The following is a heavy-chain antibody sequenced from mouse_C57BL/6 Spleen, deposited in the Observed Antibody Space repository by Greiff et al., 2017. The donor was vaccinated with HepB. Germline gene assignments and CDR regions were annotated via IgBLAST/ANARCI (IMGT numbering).Heavy chain of an antibody. CDR3: ARGKLSMDY. CDR1: GFTFSSYA. V-gene: IGHV5-4*01. J-gene: IGHJ4*01. Sequence: EVHLVESGGGLVKPGGSLKLSCAASGFTFSSYAMSWVRQTPEKRLEWVATISDGGSYTYYPDNVKGRFTISRDNAKNHLYLQMSHLKSEDTAMYYCARGKLSMDYWGQGTSVTVSS. CDR2: ISDGGSYT.